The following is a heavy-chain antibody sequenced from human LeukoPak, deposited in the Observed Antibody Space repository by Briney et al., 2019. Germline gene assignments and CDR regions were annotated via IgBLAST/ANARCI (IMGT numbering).Heavy chain of an antibody. D-gene: IGHD2-2*01. V-gene: IGHV4-59*01. CDR2: IYYSGST. CDR3: ARIGDCSSTSCLGDFDY. J-gene: IGHJ4*02. CDR1: SASISSYY. Sequence: SETLSLTCTVSSASISSYYWSWIRQPPGKGPEWIGYIYYSGSTNYNPSLKSRATISVDTSKNQFSLKLSSVTAADTAVYYCARIGDCSSTSCLGDFDYWGQGTLVTVSS.